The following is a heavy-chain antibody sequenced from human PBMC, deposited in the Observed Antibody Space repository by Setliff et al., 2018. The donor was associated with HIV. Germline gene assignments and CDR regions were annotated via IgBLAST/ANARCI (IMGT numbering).Heavy chain of an antibody. CDR3: MRDPSGYDASGYYPLRWYFDL. J-gene: IGHJ2*01. Sequence: ASVKVSCKASGYTFTNYAISWVRQAPGQGLEWMGWITTYKGNTNYAQKFQGRVTMTTDTSTRTVYMDLRSLRSDDTAVYYCMRDPSGYDASGYYPLRWYFDLWGRGTLVTVSS. V-gene: IGHV1-18*01. CDR2: ITTYKGNT. D-gene: IGHD3-22*01. CDR1: GYTFTNYA.